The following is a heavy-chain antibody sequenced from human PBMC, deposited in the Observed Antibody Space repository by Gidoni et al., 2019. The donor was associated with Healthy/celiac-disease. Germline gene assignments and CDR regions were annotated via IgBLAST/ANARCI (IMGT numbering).Heavy chain of an antibody. D-gene: IGHD3-16*02. V-gene: IGHV1-2*02. CDR3: ARSRLYDYVWGSYRKTNYYYYGMDV. J-gene: IGHJ6*02. CDR1: GYTFTGYY. Sequence: QVQLVQSGAEVKKPGASVKVSCKASGYTFTGYYMHWVRQAPGQGLEWMGWINTNSGGTNYAQKFQGRVTMTRDTSISTAYMELSRLRSDDTAVYYCARSRLYDYVWGSYRKTNYYYYGMDVWGQGTTVTVSS. CDR2: INTNSGGT.